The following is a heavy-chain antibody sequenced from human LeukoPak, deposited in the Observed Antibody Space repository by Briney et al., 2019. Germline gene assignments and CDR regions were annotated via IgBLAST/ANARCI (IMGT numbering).Heavy chain of an antibody. V-gene: IGHV4-61*10. J-gene: IGHJ3*02. CDR1: GGSISSGTYC. Sequence: SETLSLTCAVSGGSISSGTYCWSWIRQPAGKGPEWIGHIHPSGTTNYDPSLKSRVTISIDTSKNQFSLKLSSVTAADTAVYYCARGNYYDSRTYYRAFDIWGQGTMVTVSS. D-gene: IGHD3-22*01. CDR3: ARGNYYDSRTYYRAFDI. CDR2: IHPSGTT.